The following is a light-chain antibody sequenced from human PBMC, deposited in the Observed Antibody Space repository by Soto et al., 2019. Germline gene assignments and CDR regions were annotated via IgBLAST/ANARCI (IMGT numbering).Light chain of an antibody. CDR2: DVS. V-gene: IGLV2-14*03. Sequence: QSALTQPASVSGAPGQSIAISCTGTSSDVGGYNYVSWYQHHPGKAPKLMVYDVSNRPSGVSNRFSGSKSGNTASLTISGLQAEDEADYSCSSYTSSRTYVFGTGTKVTVL. J-gene: IGLJ1*01. CDR1: SSDVGGYNY. CDR3: SSYTSSRTYV.